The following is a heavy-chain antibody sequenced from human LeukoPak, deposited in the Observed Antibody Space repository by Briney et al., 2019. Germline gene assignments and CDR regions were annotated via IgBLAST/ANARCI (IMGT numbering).Heavy chain of an antibody. CDR1: GYTFTNYG. CDR3: ARGPIAAAGDY. Sequence: ASVKVSCKASGYTFTNYGITWVRQAPGQGLEWMGWINANNGDTHYAQNLQDRVTMTRDTSTSTAYMEVRSLTSDDTAVYYCARGPIAAAGDYWGQGTLVTVSS. J-gene: IGHJ4*02. CDR2: INANNGDT. D-gene: IGHD6-13*01. V-gene: IGHV1-18*01.